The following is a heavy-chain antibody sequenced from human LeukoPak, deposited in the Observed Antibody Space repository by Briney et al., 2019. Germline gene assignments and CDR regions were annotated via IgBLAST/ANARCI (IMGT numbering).Heavy chain of an antibody. J-gene: IGHJ6*02. Sequence: GGSLRLSCAASGFTFNNYAMNWVRQAPGKGLEWVALISYDGSNKYYADSVKGRFTISRDNSENTLYLQMNSLRAEDTAVYYCARDRNTAMVVYYYYGMDVWGQGTTVTVSS. CDR1: GFTFNNYA. CDR3: ARDRNTAMVVYYYYGMDV. CDR2: ISYDGSNK. D-gene: IGHD5-18*01. V-gene: IGHV3-30-3*01.